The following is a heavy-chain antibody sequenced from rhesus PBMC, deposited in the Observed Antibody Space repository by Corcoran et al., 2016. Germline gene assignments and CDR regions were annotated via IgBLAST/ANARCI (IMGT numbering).Heavy chain of an antibody. V-gene: IGHV4-169*02. D-gene: IGHD3-34*01. J-gene: IGHJ4*01. Sequence: QVQLQESGPGLVKPSETLSVTCAVSSDSFTIRHWSWSRQAPGKGLEWIGDFLGSGGSTYSSPSLKTRVTLSGDASKNQFSRKVNSMTAADTAVYYWASDYWGSVDYWGQGVLVTVSS. CDR1: SDSFTIRH. CDR2: FLGSGGST. CDR3: ASDYWGSVDY.